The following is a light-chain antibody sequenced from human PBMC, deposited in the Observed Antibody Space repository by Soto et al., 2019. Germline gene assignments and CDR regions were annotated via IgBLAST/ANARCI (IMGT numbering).Light chain of an antibody. CDR1: QSISSW. Sequence: IQPTQSPSTPSASVGDRVTITCRASQSISSWLALYQQKPGKAPNLLIFDASNLESGVPSRFSGSGSGTDFTLTICSLQPEDFATYYCQQANSFPITFCQGTRLEI. CDR3: QQANSFPIT. V-gene: IGKV1-5*01. CDR2: DAS. J-gene: IGKJ5*01.